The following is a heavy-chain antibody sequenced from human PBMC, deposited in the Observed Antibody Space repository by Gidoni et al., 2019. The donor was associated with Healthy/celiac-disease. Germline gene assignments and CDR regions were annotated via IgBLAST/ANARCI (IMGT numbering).Heavy chain of an antibody. CDR3: ARANYDILTGYTSTLYFYYMDV. CDR1: GFTLSSYA. Sequence: QVQRVASGGGVVQPGRSLSLSWPASGFTLSSYAVHWVRQAPGKGREWVAVISYDGSNKYYADSVKGRFTISRDNSKNTRYLQMNSLRAEDTAVYYCARANYDILTGYTSTLYFYYMDVWGKGTTVTVSS. J-gene: IGHJ6*03. CDR2: ISYDGSNK. V-gene: IGHV3-30-3*01. D-gene: IGHD3-9*01.